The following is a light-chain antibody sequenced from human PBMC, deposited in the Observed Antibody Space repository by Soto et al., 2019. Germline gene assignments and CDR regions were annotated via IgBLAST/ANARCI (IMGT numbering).Light chain of an antibody. V-gene: IGLV2-14*01. CDR1: SSDVGDYNY. J-gene: IGLJ1*01. CDR3: SSYTSSSTL. CDR2: DVS. Sequence: QSALTQPASVSGSPGQSITISCTGTSSDVGDYNYVSWYQQHPGKAPKLMLYDVSNRPSGISNRFSGSKSGNTASLTISGLKAEEEADYYCSSYTSSSTLFGTGTKLTVL.